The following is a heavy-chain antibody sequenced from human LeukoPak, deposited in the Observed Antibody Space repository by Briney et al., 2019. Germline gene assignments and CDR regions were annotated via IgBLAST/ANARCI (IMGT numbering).Heavy chain of an antibody. Sequence: PSKTLSLTCTVSGGSIGSYDCRWIRQPPGNGLEWMGYIYYSGSTNYKPCLKSRVNISVDTSKNQFSLKLSSVTAADTAVYYCARRRPMVRGVTGPYYFDYWGQGTLVTVSS. CDR2: IYYSGST. CDR3: ARRRPMVRGVTGPYYFDY. CDR1: GGSIGSYD. V-gene: IGHV4-59*08. J-gene: IGHJ4*02. D-gene: IGHD3-10*01.